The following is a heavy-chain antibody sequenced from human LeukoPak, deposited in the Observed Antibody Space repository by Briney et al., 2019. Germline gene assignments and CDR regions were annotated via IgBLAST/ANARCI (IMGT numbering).Heavy chain of an antibody. J-gene: IGHJ4*02. Sequence: PGGSLRLSCAASGFTFSSYGMHWVRQAPGKGLEWVAVIWYDGSNKYYADSVKGRFTISRDSSKNTLYLQMNSLRAEDTAVYYCAKHYGDYFDFWGQGTLVTVSS. CDR1: GFTFSSYG. CDR3: AKHYGDYFDF. D-gene: IGHD4-17*01. CDR2: IWYDGSNK. V-gene: IGHV3-33*06.